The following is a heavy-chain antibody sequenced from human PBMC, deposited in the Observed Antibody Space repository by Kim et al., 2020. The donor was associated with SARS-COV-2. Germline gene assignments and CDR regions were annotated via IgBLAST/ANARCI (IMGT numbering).Heavy chain of an antibody. CDR1: GGSISSYY. CDR3: ARLRARGGDRGYYDSSGYYSARGPFYF. V-gene: IGHV4-59*08. CDR2: IYYSGST. J-gene: IGHJ4*02. D-gene: IGHD3-22*01. Sequence: SETLSLTCTVSGGSISSYYWSWIRQPPGKGLEWIGYIYYSGSTNYNPSLKSRVTISVDTSKNQFSLKLSSVTAADTAVYYCARLRARGGDRGYYDSSGYYSARGPFYFWGQGTLVTVSS.